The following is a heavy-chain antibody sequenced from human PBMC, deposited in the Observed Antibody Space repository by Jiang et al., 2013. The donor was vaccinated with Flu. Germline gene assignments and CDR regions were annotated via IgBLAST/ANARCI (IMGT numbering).Heavy chain of an antibody. D-gene: IGHD5-24*01. V-gene: IGHV5-51*01. J-gene: IGHJ3*02. CDR2: IYPGDSDT. CDR1: YSFTSYW. Sequence: YSFTSYWIGWVRQMPGKGLEWMGIIYPGDSDTRYSPSFQGQVTISADKSISTAYLQWSSLKASDTAMYYCAIPAMANDAFDIWGQGTMVTVSS. CDR3: AIPAMANDAFDI.